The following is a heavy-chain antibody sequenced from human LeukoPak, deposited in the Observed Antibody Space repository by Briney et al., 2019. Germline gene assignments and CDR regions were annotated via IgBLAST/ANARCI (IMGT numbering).Heavy chain of an antibody. V-gene: IGHV3-30-3*01. CDR3: ARDLSGCYTYDY. CDR2: ISYDGGTT. CDR1: GFTFRSHA. D-gene: IGHD3-3*01. J-gene: IGHJ4*02. Sequence: GGSLRLSCAASGFTFRSHAMHWMRQAPGKGPEWVTFISYDGGTTSYTDSVRGQFTISRDNSKNTLYLQMNSLRVEDTAIYYCARDLSGCYTYDYWGQGTLVTVSS.